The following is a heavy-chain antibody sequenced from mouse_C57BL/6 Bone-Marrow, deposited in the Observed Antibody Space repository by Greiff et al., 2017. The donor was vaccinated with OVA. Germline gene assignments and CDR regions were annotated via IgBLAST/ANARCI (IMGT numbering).Heavy chain of an antibody. J-gene: IGHJ2*01. Sequence: VQLQQPGAELVMPGASVKLSCKASGYTFTSYWMHWVKQRPGQGLEWIGEIDPSDSYTNYNQKFKGKSTLTVDKSSSTAYMQLSSLTSEDSAVYYCARTRFYFDYCGQGTTLTVSS. CDR2: IDPSDSYT. CDR1: GYTFTSYW. CDR3: ARTRFYFDY. V-gene: IGHV1-69*01.